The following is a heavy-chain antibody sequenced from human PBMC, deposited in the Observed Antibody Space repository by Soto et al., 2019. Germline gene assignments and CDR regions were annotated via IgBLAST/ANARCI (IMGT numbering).Heavy chain of an antibody. J-gene: IGHJ5*02. CDR2: ISSRSSYK. V-gene: IGHV3-21*01. CDR1: GFTFSPYS. CDR3: ARASLFAVVGTDWIDP. Sequence: GGSLRLSCAASGFTFSPYSMDWVRQAPGKGLEWVSSISSRSSYKYYADSVKGRFTISRDNAKNSLYLQMNSLRAEDTAVYYCARASLFAVVGTDWIDPWGQGTLVTVSS. D-gene: IGHD6-19*01.